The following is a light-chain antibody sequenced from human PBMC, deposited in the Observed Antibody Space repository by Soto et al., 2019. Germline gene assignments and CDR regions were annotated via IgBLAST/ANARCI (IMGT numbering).Light chain of an antibody. V-gene: IGKV3-20*01. CDR1: QSVSSSY. CDR3: QQYGSSPRT. J-gene: IGKJ1*01. CDR2: GAS. Sequence: EIVLTQSPGTLSLSPGERATLSCRTSQSVSSSYLAGYQQKPGQAPRVLIYGASSRATGIPDRFSGSGSGTDFTLTISRLEPEDFAVYYCQQYGSSPRTFGQGTKVDNK.